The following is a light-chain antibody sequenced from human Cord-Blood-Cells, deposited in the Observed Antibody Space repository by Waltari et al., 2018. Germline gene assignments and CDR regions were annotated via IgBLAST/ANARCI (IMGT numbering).Light chain of an antibody. J-gene: IGKJ5*01. CDR2: DAS. CDR3: QQYDNLPT. Sequence: DIQMTQSPSSLSASVGDRVTITCQASQDISNYLNWYQQKPGKAPKLLIYDASNLETGVPSRFSGSGSGTDFTFTISSLQPEDIATYYCQQYDNLPTFGQGTRQEIK. V-gene: IGKV1-33*01. CDR1: QDISNY.